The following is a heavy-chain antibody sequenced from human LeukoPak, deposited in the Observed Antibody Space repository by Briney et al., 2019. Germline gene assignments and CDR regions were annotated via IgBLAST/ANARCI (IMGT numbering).Heavy chain of an antibody. CDR1: GYTFSSYD. V-gene: IGHV1-8*02. CDR2: MNPNSGNT. Sequence: ASVKVSCKASGYTFSSYDINWVRQATGQGLEGMGRMNPNSGNTNYAQKFQGRVTMTRSTSTSTAYLELSSLRSDDTAVYYCARGGWVNDDSGALFGMDVWGQGTTVTVSS. CDR3: ARGGWVNDDSGALFGMDV. J-gene: IGHJ6*02. D-gene: IGHD3-10*01.